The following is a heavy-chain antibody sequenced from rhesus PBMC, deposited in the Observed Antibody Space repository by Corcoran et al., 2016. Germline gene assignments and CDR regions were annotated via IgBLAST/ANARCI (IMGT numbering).Heavy chain of an antibody. CDR3: ARRHSGSYYFPTEYFDY. D-gene: IGHD3-16*01. V-gene: IGHV7-114*01. J-gene: IGHJ4*01. Sequence: QVQLVQSGAEVKQPGASVKVSCKASGYTFTSYGMNWVRQAHGQRLEWMGWINTETGNQTYAQGFKEPCTCSMDTSISTAYMQINSLKAEDTAVYYCARRHSGSYYFPTEYFDYWGQGVLVTVSS. CDR1: GYTFTSYG. CDR2: INTETGNQ.